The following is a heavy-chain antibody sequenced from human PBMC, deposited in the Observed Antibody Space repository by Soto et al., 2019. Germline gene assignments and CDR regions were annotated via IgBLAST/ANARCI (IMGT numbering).Heavy chain of an antibody. D-gene: IGHD6-19*01. V-gene: IGHV1-2*02. CDR1: GYTFTGYY. Sequence: GASVKVSCKASGYTFTGYYMHWVRQAPGQGLEWMGWINPNSGGTNYAQKFQGRVTMTRDMSISTAYMELSRLRSDDTAVYYCARMRRSSWHIAVAPLGYGMDVWGQGTTVTVSS. CDR2: INPNSGGT. CDR3: ARMRRSSWHIAVAPLGYGMDV. J-gene: IGHJ6*02.